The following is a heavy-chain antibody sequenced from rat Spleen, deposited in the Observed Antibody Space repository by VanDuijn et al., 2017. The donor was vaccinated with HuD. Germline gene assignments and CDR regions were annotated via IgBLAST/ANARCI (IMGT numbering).Heavy chain of an antibody. J-gene: IGHJ2*01. V-gene: IGHV5-46*01. CDR2: ISTSGGHT. Sequence: EVQLVESGGGLVQPGRSMKLSCAASGFTFSSIPMAWVRQAPTKGLEWVASISTSGGHTYYRDSVKGRFTLSRDNAKSTLYLQMDSLRSEDTATYYCTRRGITHYFDHWGQGVMVTVSS. D-gene: IGHD1-6*01. CDR3: TRRGITHYFDH. CDR1: GFTFSSIP.